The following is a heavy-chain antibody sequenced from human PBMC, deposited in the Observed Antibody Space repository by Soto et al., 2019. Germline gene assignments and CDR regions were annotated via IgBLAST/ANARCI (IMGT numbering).Heavy chain of an antibody. D-gene: IGHD6-13*01. J-gene: IGHJ6*02. V-gene: IGHV4-4*07. CDR3: ARCYSSSWYSLGVVDYYCGMDV. CDR2: IYTSGST. Sequence: SETLSLTCTVSGGSISSYYWSWIRQPAGKGLEWIGRIYTSGSTNYNPSLKSRVTMSVDTSKNQFSLKLSSVTAADTAVYYCARCYSSSWYSLGVVDYYCGMDVWGQGTTVTVSS. CDR1: GGSISSYY.